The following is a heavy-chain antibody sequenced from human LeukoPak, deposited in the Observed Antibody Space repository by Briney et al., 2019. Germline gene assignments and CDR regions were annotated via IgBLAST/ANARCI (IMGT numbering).Heavy chain of an antibody. CDR1: GYTFTGYY. D-gene: IGHD2-15*01. Sequence: ASVKVSCKASGYTFTGYYMHRVRQAPGQGLEWMGWINPNSGGTNYAQKFQGRVTMTRDTSISTAYMELSRLRSDDTAVYYCARGPHVVVVAATGLQFDPWGQGTLVTVSS. V-gene: IGHV1-2*02. CDR3: ARGPHVVVVAATGLQFDP. CDR2: INPNSGGT. J-gene: IGHJ5*02.